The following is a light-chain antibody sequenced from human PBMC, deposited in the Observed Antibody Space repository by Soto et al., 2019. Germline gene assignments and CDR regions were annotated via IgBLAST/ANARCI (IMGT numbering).Light chain of an antibody. Sequence: QSVLTQPASVSGSPGHSITISCAGTSSDIGNYNYVSWYQQYPGKAPKLMIYDVSNRPSGVSNRFSGSKSGNTASLTISGLQAEDEANYYCSSYTTSSTLVFGGGTKLTVL. CDR3: SSYTTSSTLV. V-gene: IGLV2-14*01. CDR2: DVS. CDR1: SSDIGNYNY. J-gene: IGLJ2*01.